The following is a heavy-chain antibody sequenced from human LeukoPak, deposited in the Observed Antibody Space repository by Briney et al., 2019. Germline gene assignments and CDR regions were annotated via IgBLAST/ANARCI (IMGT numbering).Heavy chain of an antibody. CDR2: IYYSGST. V-gene: IGHV4-39*01. Sequence: TFSSYAMSWVRQAPGKGLEWIGSIYYSGSTYYNQSLKSRVTISVDTSKNQFSLKLSSVTAADTAVYYCARTTADYYYGSGSYQYYFDYWGQGTLVTVSS. CDR1: TFSSYA. J-gene: IGHJ4*02. D-gene: IGHD3-10*01. CDR3: ARTTADYYYGSGSYQYYFDY.